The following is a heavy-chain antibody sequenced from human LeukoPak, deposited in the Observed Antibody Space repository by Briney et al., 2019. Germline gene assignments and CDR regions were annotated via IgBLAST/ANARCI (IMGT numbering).Heavy chain of an antibody. CDR1: GFTFSDYY. V-gene: IGHV3-11*01. CDR3: ARDRSGSYRGWFDP. CDR2: ISSSGSTI. D-gene: IGHD1-26*01. J-gene: IGHJ5*02. Sequence: GGSLRLSCAASGFTFSDYYMSWIRQAPGKGLEWVSHISSSGSTIYYADSVKGRFTISRDNAKNSLYLQMNSLRVEDTAVYYCARDRSGSYRGWFDPWGQGTLVTAPS.